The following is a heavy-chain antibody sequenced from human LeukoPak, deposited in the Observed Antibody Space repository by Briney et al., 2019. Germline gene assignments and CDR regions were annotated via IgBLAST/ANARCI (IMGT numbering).Heavy chain of an antibody. Sequence: PGGSLRLSRAASGFTFSSYAMSWVRQAPGKGLEWVSAISGSGGSTYYADSVKGRFTISRDNSKNTLYLQMNSLRAEDTAVYYCAKVQKSMVTSIDYWGQGTLVTVSS. CDR2: ISGSGGST. V-gene: IGHV3-23*01. CDR1: GFTFSSYA. D-gene: IGHD5-18*01. CDR3: AKVQKSMVTSIDY. J-gene: IGHJ4*02.